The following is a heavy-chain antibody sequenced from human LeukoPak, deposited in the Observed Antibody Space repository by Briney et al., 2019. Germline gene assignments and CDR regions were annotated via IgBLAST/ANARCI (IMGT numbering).Heavy chain of an antibody. CDR2: IYYSGST. CDR3: ARLGSIATGAFTY. Sequence: PSETLSLTCSVSGGSISRSSYYWGWTRQPPGKGLEWIGSIYYSGSTYYNPSLKSRVTISVDTSRNQFSLKLGSVTAADTAVYYCARLGSIATGAFTYWGQGTLVTVSS. J-gene: IGHJ4*02. V-gene: IGHV4-39*01. CDR1: GGSISRSSYY. D-gene: IGHD6-13*01.